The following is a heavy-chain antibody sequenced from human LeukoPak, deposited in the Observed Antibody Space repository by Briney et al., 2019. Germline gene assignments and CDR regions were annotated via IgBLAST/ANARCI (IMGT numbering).Heavy chain of an antibody. J-gene: IGHJ5*02. V-gene: IGHV1-69*05. D-gene: IGHD2-2*01. CDR1: GGTFSSYA. CDR3: ARDVGCSSTSCYEGWFDP. CDR2: IIPIFGTA. Sequence: SVKVSCKASGGTFSSYAISWVRQAPGQGLEWMGRIIPIFGTANYAQKFQGRVTITTDESTSTAYMELSSLRSEDTAVYYCARDVGCSSTSCYEGWFDPWGQGTLVTVSS.